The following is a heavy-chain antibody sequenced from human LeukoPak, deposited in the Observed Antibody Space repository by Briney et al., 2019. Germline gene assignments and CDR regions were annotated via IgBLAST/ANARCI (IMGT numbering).Heavy chain of an antibody. V-gene: IGHV3-30-3*01. D-gene: IGHD2-2*01. CDR2: ISYDGSNK. J-gene: IGHJ6*02. Sequence: GGSLRLSCAASGFTFSSYAMHWVRQAPGKGLEWVAVISYDGSNKYYADSVKGRFTISRDNSKNTLYLQMNSLRAEDTAVYYCARVPVVPAAPRYYYYGMDVWGQGTAVTVSS. CDR3: ARVPVVPAAPRYYYYGMDV. CDR1: GFTFSSYA.